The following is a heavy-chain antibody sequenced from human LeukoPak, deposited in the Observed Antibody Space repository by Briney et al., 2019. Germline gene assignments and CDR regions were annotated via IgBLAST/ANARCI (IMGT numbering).Heavy chain of an antibody. CDR3: ARDSLGDGYH. CDR2: IYYSGST. J-gene: IGHJ5*02. V-gene: IGHV4-39*07. Sequence: SETLSLTCTVSGGSISSSSYYWGWIRQPPGKGLEWIGSIYYSGSTYYNPSLKSRVTISVDTSKNQFSLKLSSVTAADTAVYYCARDSLGDGYHWGQGTLVTVSS. CDR1: GGSISSSSYY. D-gene: IGHD3-10*01.